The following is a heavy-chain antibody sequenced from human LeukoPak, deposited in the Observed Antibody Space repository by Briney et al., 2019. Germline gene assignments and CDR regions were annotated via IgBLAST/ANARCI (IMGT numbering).Heavy chain of an antibody. D-gene: IGHD2-21*01. J-gene: IGHJ3*02. CDR1: GFTFSSYA. CDR3: ARDESGDNDAFDI. CDR2: ISGSSNYI. V-gene: IGHV3-21*01. Sequence: PGGSLRLSCAASGFTFSSYAMNWVRLAPGKGLEWVSSISGSSNYIYYADSVKGRFTISRGNAKNSLYLQMNSLRVEDTAVYYCARDESGDNDAFDIWGQGTMVTVSS.